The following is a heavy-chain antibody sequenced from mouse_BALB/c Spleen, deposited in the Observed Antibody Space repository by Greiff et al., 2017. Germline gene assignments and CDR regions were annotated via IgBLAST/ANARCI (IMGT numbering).Heavy chain of an antibody. CDR1: GYTFTSYY. J-gene: IGHJ3*01. Sequence: SGAELVKPGASVKLSCKASGYTFTSYYMYWVKQRPGQGLEWIGEINPSNGGTNFNEKFKSKATLTVDKSSSTAYMQLSSLTSEDSAVYYCTRSGDDYDEFAYWGQGTLVTVSA. V-gene: IGHV1S81*02. CDR3: TRSGDDYDEFAY. D-gene: IGHD2-4*01. CDR2: INPSNGGT.